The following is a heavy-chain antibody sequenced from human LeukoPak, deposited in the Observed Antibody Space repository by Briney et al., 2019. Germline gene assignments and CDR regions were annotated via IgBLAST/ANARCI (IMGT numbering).Heavy chain of an antibody. Sequence: PSETLSLTCTVSGSSICSYYWSWIRQPPGKGLEWIGYIYYSGSTNYNPSLKSRVTISVDTSKNQFSLKLSSVTAADTAVYYCARERFLEWLLFDYWGQGILVTVSS. CDR2: IYYSGST. D-gene: IGHD3-3*01. CDR1: GSSICSYY. V-gene: IGHV4-59*01. J-gene: IGHJ4*02. CDR3: ARERFLEWLLFDY.